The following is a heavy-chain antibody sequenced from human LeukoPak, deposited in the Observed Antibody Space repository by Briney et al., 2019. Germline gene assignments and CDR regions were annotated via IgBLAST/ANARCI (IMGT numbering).Heavy chain of an antibody. V-gene: IGHV3-53*01. Sequence: GGSLRLSCAASGFTVSSNYMSWVRQAPGKGLEWVSVIYSGGSTYYADSVEGRFTISRDNSKNTLYLQMNSLRAEDTAVCYCARSPDWNSQIPTYYFDYWGQGTLVTVSS. J-gene: IGHJ4*02. CDR3: ARSPDWNSQIPTYYFDY. D-gene: IGHD1-7*01. CDR1: GFTVSSNY. CDR2: IYSGGST.